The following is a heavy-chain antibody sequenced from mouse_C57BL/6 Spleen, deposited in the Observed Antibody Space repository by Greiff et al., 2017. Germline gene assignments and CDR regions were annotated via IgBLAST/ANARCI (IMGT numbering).Heavy chain of an antibody. J-gene: IGHJ1*03. CDR3: TTVVATPSCDV. CDR1: GFNIKNTY. D-gene: IGHD1-1*01. Sequence: VQLQQSVAELVRPGASVKLSCTASGFNIKNTYMHWVKQRPDQGLEWIGRIDPANGNTNYAPKFQGKATITADTSSNTAYLQLSCLTSEDTAIXCCTTVVATPSCDVWGTGTTVTVSS. V-gene: IGHV14-3*01. CDR2: IDPANGNT.